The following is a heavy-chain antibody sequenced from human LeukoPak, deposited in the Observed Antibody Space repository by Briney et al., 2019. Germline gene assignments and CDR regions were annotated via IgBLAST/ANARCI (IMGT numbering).Heavy chain of an antibody. Sequence: SETLSLTCTVSGGSINSYYWRWIRHPPGKGLEWIGENNHGGSTNYNPSLKSRLTISVDTCTNQFSLKLSSVTAADTAVYYCAREGVYYDILAAYYRPYYFDFWGQGTLVTVYS. CDR3: AREGVYYDILAAYYRPYYFDF. V-gene: IGHV4-34*01. J-gene: IGHJ4*02. CDR1: GGSINSYY. D-gene: IGHD3-9*01. CDR2: NNHGGST.